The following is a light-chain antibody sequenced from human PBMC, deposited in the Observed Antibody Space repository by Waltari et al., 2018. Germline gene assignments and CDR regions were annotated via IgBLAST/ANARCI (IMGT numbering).Light chain of an antibody. V-gene: IGLV2-8*01. CDR3: SSYAGSNMGV. CDR1: SGDVGGYNY. Sequence: QSALTQPPSASGSPGQSVTISCTGTSGDVGGYNYVSWYQQHPGKAPKLMIYEVSKRPSGVPDRFSGSKSGNTASLTVSGLQAEDEADYYCSSYAGSNMGVFGTGTKVTVL. CDR2: EVS. J-gene: IGLJ1*01.